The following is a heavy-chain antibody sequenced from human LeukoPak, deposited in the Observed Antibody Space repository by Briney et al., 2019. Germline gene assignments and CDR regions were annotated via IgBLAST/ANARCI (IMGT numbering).Heavy chain of an antibody. D-gene: IGHD6-19*01. CDR2: IYYSGST. V-gene: IGHV4-61*08. Sequence: PSETLSLTCTVSGGSISSGDYYWSWIRQPPGKGLEWIGYIYYSGSTNYNPSLKSRVTMSVDMSKNQFSLKLSSVTAADTAVYYCARLSSGRGVDYWGQGTLVTVSS. J-gene: IGHJ4*02. CDR3: ARLSSGRGVDY. CDR1: GGSISSGDYY.